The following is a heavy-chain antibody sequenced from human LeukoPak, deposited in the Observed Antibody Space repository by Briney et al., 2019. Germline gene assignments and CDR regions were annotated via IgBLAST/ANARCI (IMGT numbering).Heavy chain of an antibody. CDR2: ISGSGSST. CDR3: AKDLGRNRERPYALDF. V-gene: IGHV3-23*01. CDR1: GFTFSRHV. J-gene: IGHJ3*01. D-gene: IGHD1-14*01. Sequence: GGSLRLSCAASGFTFSRHVMSWVRQAPGKGLERVSGISGSGSSTFYADSVKGRFTISRDNSKNTLYVEMNSLRDEDTAVYYCAKDLGRNRERPYALDFWGQGTMVTVSS.